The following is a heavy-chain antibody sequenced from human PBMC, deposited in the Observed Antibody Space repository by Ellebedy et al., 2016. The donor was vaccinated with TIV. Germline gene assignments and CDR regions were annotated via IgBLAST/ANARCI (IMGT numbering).Heavy chain of an antibody. CDR3: TRRSGSWAFDI. CDR2: IRSKANSYAT. J-gene: IGHJ3*02. CDR1: GFTFSGSA. D-gene: IGHD1-26*01. V-gene: IGHV3-73*01. Sequence: GGSLRLXCAASGFTFSGSAMHWVRQASGKGLEWVGRIRSKANSYATAYAASVKGRFTISRDDSKNTAYLQMNSLKTEDTAVYYCTRRSGSWAFDIWGQGTMVTVSS.